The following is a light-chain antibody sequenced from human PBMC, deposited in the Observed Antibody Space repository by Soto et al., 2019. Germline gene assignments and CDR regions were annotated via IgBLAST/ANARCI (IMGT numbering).Light chain of an antibody. CDR2: DVS. CDR1: SGDVGGYNY. J-gene: IGLJ2*01. Sequence: QSALTQPASVSRSPGQSITISCTGTSGDVGGYNYVSWFQQHPGKAPKIMIYDVSNRPSGVSNRFSGSKSGNTASLTISGLQAEDEADYYCSSFTTRSTLVFGGGTKLTVL. CDR3: SSFTTRSTLV. V-gene: IGLV2-14*01.